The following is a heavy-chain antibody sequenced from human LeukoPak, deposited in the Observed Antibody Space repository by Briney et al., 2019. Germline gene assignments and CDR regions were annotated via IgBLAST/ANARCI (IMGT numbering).Heavy chain of an antibody. CDR1: GFTFSTYG. D-gene: IGHD6-13*01. V-gene: IGHV3-30*18. CDR3: AKDRTTIAAAATTLDY. CDR2: ILYDGSNK. Sequence: GRSLRLSCAASGFTFSTYGMHWVRQAPGKGLEWVAVILYDGSNKYYADSVKGRFTTSRDSSKNTLYLHMNSLRPEDTAVYYCAKDRTTIAAAATTLDYWGQGTLVTVSS. J-gene: IGHJ4*02.